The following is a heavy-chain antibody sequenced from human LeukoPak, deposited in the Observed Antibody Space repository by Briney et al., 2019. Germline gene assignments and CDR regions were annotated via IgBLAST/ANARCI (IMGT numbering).Heavy chain of an antibody. CDR1: GGSIGSHY. CDR3: GGGGVLKSVDY. D-gene: IGHD3-16*01. J-gene: IGHJ4*02. V-gene: IGHV4-59*11. CDR2: INFSGST. Sequence: SETLSLTCSVSGGSIGSHYWTWIRQPPGRGLEWIGNINFSGSTNYNPSLKSRVTISVNTSSKHYPLQLTSVTAADTAIYYSGGGGVLKSVDYWGQGTLVTVSS.